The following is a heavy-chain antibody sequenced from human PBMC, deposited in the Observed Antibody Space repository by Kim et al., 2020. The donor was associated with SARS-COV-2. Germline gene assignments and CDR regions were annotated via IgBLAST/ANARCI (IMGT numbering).Heavy chain of an antibody. CDR1: GFTFSSYA. Sequence: GGSLRLSCAASGFTFSSYAMSWVRQAPGKGLEWVSAISGSGGSTYYADSVKGRFTISRDNSKNTLYLQMNSLRAEDTAVYYCAKDQDIFAIVVVSPYFDYWGQGTLVTVSS. CDR3: AKDQDIFAIVVVSPYFDY. CDR2: ISGSGGST. J-gene: IGHJ4*02. D-gene: IGHD3-22*01. V-gene: IGHV3-23*01.